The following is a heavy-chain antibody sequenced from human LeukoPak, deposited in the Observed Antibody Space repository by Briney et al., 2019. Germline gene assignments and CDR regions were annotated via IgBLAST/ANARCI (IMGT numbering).Heavy chain of an antibody. V-gene: IGHV4-34*01. Sequence: SETLSLTCTVSGDSVSGYYWSWIRQPQGKGLEWIGEINHSGSTNYNPSLKSRVTISEDTSKNQFSLKLSSVTAADTAVYYCARSSGSGFDPWGQGTLVTVSS. CDR1: GDSVSGYY. D-gene: IGHD3-10*01. CDR2: INHSGST. J-gene: IGHJ5*02. CDR3: ARSSGSGFDP.